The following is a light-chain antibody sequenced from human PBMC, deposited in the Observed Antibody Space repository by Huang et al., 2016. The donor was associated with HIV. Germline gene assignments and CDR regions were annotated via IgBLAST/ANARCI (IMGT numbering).Light chain of an antibody. CDR3: LQYNNWPPYT. J-gene: IGKJ2*01. Sequence: EIVMTQSPATLSVSPGDRATLSCRASQSISSDLAWYQKKPGQPPRLLIFDASTRATGISARFSGSGSGTEFTLTISSLQSGDFALYYCLQYNNWPPYTFGQGTKLEIK. V-gene: IGKV3D-15*01. CDR2: DAS. CDR1: QSISSD.